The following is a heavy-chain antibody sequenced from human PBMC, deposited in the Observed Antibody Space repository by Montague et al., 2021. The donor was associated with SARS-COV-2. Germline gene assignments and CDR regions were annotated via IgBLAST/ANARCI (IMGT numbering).Heavy chain of an antibody. CDR3: VRGHLSVSMIVVVFTSASYYFDY. Sequence: SETLSLTCGVYGGSFGDDHWSWIRQPPGKGLEWIGDIKQSGSTNXNPSLKSRVTISVDTSRNQFSLKLTSVTAADTAVYFCVRGHLSVSMIVVVFTSASYYFDYWGQGALVTVSS. V-gene: IGHV4-34*01. J-gene: IGHJ4*02. D-gene: IGHD3-22*01. CDR2: IKQSGST. CDR1: GGSFGDDH.